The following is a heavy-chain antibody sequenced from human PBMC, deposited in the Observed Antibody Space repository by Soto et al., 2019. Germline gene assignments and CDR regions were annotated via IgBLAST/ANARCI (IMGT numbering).Heavy chain of an antibody. D-gene: IGHD2-15*01. J-gene: IGHJ4*02. CDR1: GFTLGAYV. CDR3: AKSVPDPACRGGGCHRTFDY. V-gene: IGHV3-30*18. Sequence: QVQLVESGGGVVQPGGSVRLSCTASGFTLGAYVMHWVRQAQGKGPEWVAAISADGRDLFYAASVEGRFTISRDNSKNTLFLQMISLTSEDTSVYSCAKSVPDPACRGGGCHRTFDYWGQGTLVTVAS. CDR2: ISADGRDL.